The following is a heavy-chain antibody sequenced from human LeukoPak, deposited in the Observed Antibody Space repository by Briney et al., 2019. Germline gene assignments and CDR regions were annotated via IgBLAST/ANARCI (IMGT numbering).Heavy chain of an antibody. J-gene: IGHJ3*01. CDR2: IQPDGSDK. CDR1: GFSFRSHW. D-gene: IGHD5-24*01. Sequence: GGSLRLSCVGSGFSFRSHWVNWVRQSPGKGLKWVANIQPDGSDKYYVDSARGRFTVSRDNAKNSAFLQMNSLRAEDTAISYCATISAQTFDVWGQATLVSVSS. CDR3: ATISAQTFDV. V-gene: IGHV3-7*01.